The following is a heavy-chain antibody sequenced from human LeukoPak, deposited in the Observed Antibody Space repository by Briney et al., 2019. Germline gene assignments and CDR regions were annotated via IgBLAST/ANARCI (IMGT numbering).Heavy chain of an antibody. D-gene: IGHD6-6*01. Sequence: PSETLSLTCTVSGGSISSYYWSWIRQPPGKGLEWIGYIYFSGSTNYNPSLKSRVTIPVDTSKNQFSLKLSSVTAADTAVYFCARHVLAARPSFDYWGQGTLVTVSS. V-gene: IGHV4-59*08. J-gene: IGHJ4*02. CDR1: GGSISSYY. CDR2: IYFSGST. CDR3: ARHVLAARPSFDY.